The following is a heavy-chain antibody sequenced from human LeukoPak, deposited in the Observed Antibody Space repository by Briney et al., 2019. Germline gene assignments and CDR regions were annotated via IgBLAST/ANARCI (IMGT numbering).Heavy chain of an antibody. V-gene: IGHV1-18*01. Sequence: ASVKVSCKASGYPLTSYGFSWVRQAPGQGLEWMGWISADTGNTNFAQMFQGRLTMTTDTSTSTSHMELRSLTSDDTAVYYCARESRETGSTSDFDYWGQGTLVTVSS. J-gene: IGHJ4*02. CDR1: GYPLTSYG. D-gene: IGHD1-7*01. CDR3: ARESRETGSTSDFDY. CDR2: ISADTGNT.